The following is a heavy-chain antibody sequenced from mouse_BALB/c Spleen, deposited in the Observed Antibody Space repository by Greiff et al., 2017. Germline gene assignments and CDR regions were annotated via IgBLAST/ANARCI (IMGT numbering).Heavy chain of an antibody. D-gene: IGHD1-1*01. J-gene: IGHJ4*01. CDR2: ISSGSSTI. CDR1: GFTFSSFG. CDR3: ARDYGYYYAMDY. V-gene: IGHV5-17*02. Sequence: EVQRVESGGGLVQPGGSRKLSCAASGFTFSSFGMHWVRQAPEKGLEWVAYISSGSSTIYYADTVKGRFTISRDNPKNTLFLQMTSLRSEDTAMYYCARDYGYYYAMDYWGQGTSVTVSS.